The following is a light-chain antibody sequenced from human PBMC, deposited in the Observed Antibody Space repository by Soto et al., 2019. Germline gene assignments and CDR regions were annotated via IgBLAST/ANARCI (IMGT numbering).Light chain of an antibody. CDR2: DVS. V-gene: IGLV2-14*01. J-gene: IGLJ1*01. CDR3: SSYTSSSTLEV. CDR1: SSDVGGYNY. Sequence: QSVLTQPASVSGSPGQSITISCTGTSSDVGGYNYVSWYQQHPGKAPKLMIYDVSNRPSGVSNRFSGSKSGNTAYLTISGLQAEDEADYYCSSYTSSSTLEVFGTGTKVTVL.